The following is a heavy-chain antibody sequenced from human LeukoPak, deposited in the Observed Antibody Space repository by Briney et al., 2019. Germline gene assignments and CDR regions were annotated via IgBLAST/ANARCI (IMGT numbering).Heavy chain of an antibody. D-gene: IGHD3-22*01. CDR3: TTDQYYYDSSGLTAFDI. Sequence: KTGGSLRLSCAASGFTFSNAWMSWVRQAPGKGLEWVGRIKSKTDGGTTDYAAPVKGRFTISRDDSKNTLYLQMNSLKTEDTAVYYCTTDQYYYDSSGLTAFDIWGQGTMVTVSS. J-gene: IGHJ3*02. CDR2: IKSKTDGGTT. V-gene: IGHV3-15*01. CDR1: GFTFSNAW.